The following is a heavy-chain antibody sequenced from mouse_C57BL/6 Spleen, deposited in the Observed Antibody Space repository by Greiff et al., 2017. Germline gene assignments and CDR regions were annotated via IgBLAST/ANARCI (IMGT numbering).Heavy chain of an antibody. J-gene: IGHJ2*01. D-gene: IGHD2-1*01. Sequence: QVQLKQSGAELVRPGASVTLSCKASGYTFTDYEMHWVKQTPVHGLEWIGAIDPETGGTAYNQKFKGKAILTADKSSSTAYMELRSLTSEDSAVYYCTSGYYGNGDYWGQGTTLTVSS. CDR1: GYTFTDYE. CDR3: TSGYYGNGDY. CDR2: IDPETGGT. V-gene: IGHV1-15*01.